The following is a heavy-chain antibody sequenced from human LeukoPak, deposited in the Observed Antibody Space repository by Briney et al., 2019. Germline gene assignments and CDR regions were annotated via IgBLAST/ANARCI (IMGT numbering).Heavy chain of an antibody. V-gene: IGHV3-23*01. J-gene: IGHJ4*02. CDR3: AKASWVSSADAVL. Sequence: GGSLRLSCVASGFIFRDYAMSWVRQTPAGGLEWVSSLRGDGETFYTASVKGRFTLSRDHSRNTVYLQLSNLGVEDTAVYYCAKASWVSSADAVLWGQGTLVTVS. D-gene: IGHD3-16*01. CDR2: LRGDGET. CDR1: GFIFRDYA.